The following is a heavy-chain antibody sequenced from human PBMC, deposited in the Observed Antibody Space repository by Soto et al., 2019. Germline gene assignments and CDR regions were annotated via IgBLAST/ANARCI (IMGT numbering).Heavy chain of an antibody. CDR1: GGSIRSAGHY. Sequence: LSLTCTVSGGSIRSAGHYWTWIRQHPEKGLEWIGNIYFRGNTYYSPSLESRLTISVDTSKNQFSLKLTSVTAADTAVYYCAREGGSYDSGGYLIRGAFDIWGQGTMVTVSS. CDR2: IYFRGNT. V-gene: IGHV4-31*03. CDR3: AREGGSYDSGGYLIRGAFDI. D-gene: IGHD3-22*01. J-gene: IGHJ3*02.